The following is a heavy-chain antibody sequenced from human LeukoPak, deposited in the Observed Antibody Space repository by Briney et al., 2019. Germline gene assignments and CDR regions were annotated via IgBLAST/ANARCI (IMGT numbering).Heavy chain of an antibody. Sequence: PGRSLRLSCAASGFTFSSYGMHWVRQAPGKGLEWVAVIWYDGSNKYYADSVKGRFTISRDNSKNTLYLQMNSLRAEDTAVYYCAGRYGDYVFDYWGQGTLVTVSS. D-gene: IGHD4-17*01. CDR2: IWYDGSNK. J-gene: IGHJ4*02. CDR1: GFTFSSYG. CDR3: AGRYGDYVFDY. V-gene: IGHV3-33*01.